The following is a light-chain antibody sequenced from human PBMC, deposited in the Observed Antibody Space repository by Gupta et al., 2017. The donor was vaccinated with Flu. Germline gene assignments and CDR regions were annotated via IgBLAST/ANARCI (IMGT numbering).Light chain of an antibody. J-gene: IGKJ1*01. CDR3: QQDCSSART. V-gene: IGKV3-20*01. CDR2: GAS. CDR1: QSVSSSY. Sequence: EIVLTQSPVTLSLSPGERATLSCRASQSVSSSYLAWYQQKPGQAPRLLIYGASSRATGIPDRFSGSGSGTDFTLTISRLEPEDFAVYYCQQDCSSARTFGQGTKVEIK.